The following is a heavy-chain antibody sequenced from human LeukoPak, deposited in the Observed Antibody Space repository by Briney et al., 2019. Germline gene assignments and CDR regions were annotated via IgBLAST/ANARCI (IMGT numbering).Heavy chain of an antibody. CDR2: ISAYNGHT. V-gene: IGHV1-18*01. CDR1: GYTFTSYG. J-gene: IGHJ4*02. CDR3: SRHMGDLLTGFYL. Sequence: ASVKVSCKASGYTFTSYGISWVRQAPGQGLEWMGWISAYNGHTKYAQKVQGRLAVTIDTSTSTAYMDLRSLRSDDTAVYYCSRHMGDLLTGFYLWGQGTLVTVSS. D-gene: IGHD3-9*01.